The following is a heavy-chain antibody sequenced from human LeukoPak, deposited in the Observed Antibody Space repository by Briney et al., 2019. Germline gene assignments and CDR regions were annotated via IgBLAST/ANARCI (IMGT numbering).Heavy chain of an antibody. CDR1: GLTIGSRY. CDR3: AKDTAYYALVGAFDI. V-gene: IGHV3-23*01. D-gene: IGHD2-2*01. J-gene: IGHJ3*02. CDR2: ISGSGGST. Sequence: GGSLRLSCVASGLTIGSRYMNWVRQAPGKGLEWVSAISGSGGSTYYADSVKGRFTISRDNSKNTLYLQMNSLRAEDTAVYYCAKDTAYYALVGAFDIWGQGTMVTVSS.